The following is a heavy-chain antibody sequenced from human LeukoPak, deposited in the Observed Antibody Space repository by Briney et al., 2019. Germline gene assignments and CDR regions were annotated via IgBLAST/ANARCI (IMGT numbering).Heavy chain of an antibody. Sequence: SETLSLTCAVYGGSFSGYYWSWIRQPPGKGLEWIGSIYYSGSTYYNPSLKSRVTISVDTSKNQFSLKLSSVTAADTAVYYCARIDYDILTGYYYFDYWGQGTLVTVSS. D-gene: IGHD3-9*01. V-gene: IGHV4-34*01. CDR2: IYYSGST. CDR3: ARIDYDILTGYYYFDY. CDR1: GGSFSGYY. J-gene: IGHJ4*02.